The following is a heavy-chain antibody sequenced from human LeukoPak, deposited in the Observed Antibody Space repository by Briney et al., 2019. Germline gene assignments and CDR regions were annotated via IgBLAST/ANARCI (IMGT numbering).Heavy chain of an antibody. D-gene: IGHD3-10*02. CDR2: INHSGGT. J-gene: IGHJ6*04. CDR1: GGSFSGYY. V-gene: IGHV4-34*01. Sequence: SETLSLTCAVYGGSFSGYYWSWIRQPPGKGLEWIGEINHSGGTNYNPSLKSRVTISVDTSKNQFSLKLSSVTAADTAVYYCAELGITMIGGVWGKGTTVTISS. CDR3: AELGITMIGGV.